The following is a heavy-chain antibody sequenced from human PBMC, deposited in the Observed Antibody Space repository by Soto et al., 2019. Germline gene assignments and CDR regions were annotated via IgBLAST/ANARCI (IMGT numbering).Heavy chain of an antibody. J-gene: IGHJ4*02. CDR3: ARGEYSSSLGFDY. V-gene: IGHV4-34*01. CDR1: GGSFSGYY. Sequence: SETLSLTCAVYGGSFSGYYWSWIRQPPGKGLEWIGEINHSGSTNYNPSLKSRVTISVDTSKNQFSLKLSSVTAADTAVHYCARGEYSSSLGFDYWGQGTLVTVS. D-gene: IGHD6-6*01. CDR2: INHSGST.